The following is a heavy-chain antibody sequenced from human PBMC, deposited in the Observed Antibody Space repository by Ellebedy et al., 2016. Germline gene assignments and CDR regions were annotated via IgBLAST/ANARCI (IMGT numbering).Heavy chain of an antibody. Sequence: GGSLRLXXAAAGFTFSSYSMNWVRQVPGKGLEWISYMSSTSKTVYYADSVKGRSTISRDNAKNLVFLQLNSLRTDDTAVYFCARSTNGPLDYWGQGTLVTVSS. CDR3: ARSTNGPLDY. V-gene: IGHV3-48*04. D-gene: IGHD2-8*01. CDR2: MSSTSKTV. J-gene: IGHJ4*02. CDR1: GFTFSSYS.